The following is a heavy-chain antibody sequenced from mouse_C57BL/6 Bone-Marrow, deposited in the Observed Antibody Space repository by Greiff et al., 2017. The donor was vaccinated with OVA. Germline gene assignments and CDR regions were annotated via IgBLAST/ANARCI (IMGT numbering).Heavy chain of an antibody. CDR2: INPNNGGT. CDR3: ARRRDYYGSSPFDY. J-gene: IGHJ2*01. D-gene: IGHD1-1*01. CDR1: GYTFTDYN. Sequence: EVQLQQSGPELVKPGASVKIPCKASGYTFTDYNMDWVKQSHGKSLEWIGDINPNNGGTIYNQKFKGKATLTVDKSSSTAYMELRSLTSEDTAVYYCARRRDYYGSSPFDYWGQGTTLTVSS. V-gene: IGHV1-18*01.